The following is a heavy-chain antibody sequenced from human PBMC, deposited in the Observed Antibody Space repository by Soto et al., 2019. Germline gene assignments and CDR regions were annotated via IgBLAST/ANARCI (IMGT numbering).Heavy chain of an antibody. J-gene: IGHJ5*02. Sequence: PGGSLRLSCAASGFTFGDYGMSWVRQAPGKGLEWVSNINWNGGKKVYVDSVKGRFTISRDNAKNSLYLQLNSLRPVDTALYYCAREYGSGRYYWFEPWGQGTLVTVSS. V-gene: IGHV3-20*04. CDR2: INWNGGKK. D-gene: IGHD3-10*01. CDR1: GFTFGDYG. CDR3: AREYGSGRYYWFEP.